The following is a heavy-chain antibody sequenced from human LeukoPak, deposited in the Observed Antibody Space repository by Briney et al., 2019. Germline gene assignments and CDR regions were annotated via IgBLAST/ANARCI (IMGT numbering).Heavy chain of an antibody. V-gene: IGHV6-1*01. Sequence: SQTLSLTCAISGDSVSSNSATWNWIRQSPSRALEWLGRTYYSSKWYNDYALSVKSRITINPDTSKNQFSLQLNSVTPEDTAVYYCARGDSSSWYFLGAFDIWGQGTMVTVSS. CDR3: ARGDSSSWYFLGAFDI. D-gene: IGHD6-13*01. CDR2: TYYSSKWYN. J-gene: IGHJ3*02. CDR1: GDSVSSNSAT.